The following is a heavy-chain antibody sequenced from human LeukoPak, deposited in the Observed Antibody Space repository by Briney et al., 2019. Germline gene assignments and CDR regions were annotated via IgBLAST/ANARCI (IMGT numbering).Heavy chain of an antibody. CDR2: INPNSGGT. CDR3: ARDRVRGYCSSTSCHFDY. Sequence: ASVKVSCKASGYTFTGYYMHWVRQAPGQGLEWMGWINPNSGGTNYAQKLQGRVTMTTDTSTSTAYMELRSLRSDDTAVYYCARDRVRGYCSSTSCHFDYWGQGTLVTVSS. V-gene: IGHV1-2*02. D-gene: IGHD2-2*01. J-gene: IGHJ4*02. CDR1: GYTFTGYY.